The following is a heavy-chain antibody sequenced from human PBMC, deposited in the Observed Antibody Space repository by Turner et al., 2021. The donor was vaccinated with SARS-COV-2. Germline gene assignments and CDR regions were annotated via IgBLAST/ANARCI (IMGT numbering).Heavy chain of an antibody. CDR2: INQDGSEK. CDR3: AKDDWLGRGYWYFDL. D-gene: IGHD3-9*01. J-gene: IGHJ2*01. Sequence: EVQLVESGGGLVQPGGSLRLSCAASGFTFSSYWMTWVRQAPGKGLEWVANINQDGSEKSYGDSVKGRFTISRDNAKNSLYLQMNSLRAEDTAVYYCAKDDWLGRGYWYFDLWGRGTLVTVSS. V-gene: IGHV3-7*01. CDR1: GFTFSSYW.